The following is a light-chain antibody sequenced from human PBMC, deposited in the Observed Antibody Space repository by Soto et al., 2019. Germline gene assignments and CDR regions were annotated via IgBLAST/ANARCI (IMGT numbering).Light chain of an antibody. V-gene: IGLV1-40*01. CDR2: ANR. CDR1: SSNIGAGYD. CDR3: QFYDSSLRGSL. J-gene: IGLJ2*01. Sequence: QSVLTQPPSVSAAPGQRVTISCTGSSSNIGAGYDVHWYQHLPGTAPKLLIYANRGRPSGVPDRFSGSKSGTSASLGITGVQYEDEADYYCQFYDSSLRGSLFGGGTKLTVL.